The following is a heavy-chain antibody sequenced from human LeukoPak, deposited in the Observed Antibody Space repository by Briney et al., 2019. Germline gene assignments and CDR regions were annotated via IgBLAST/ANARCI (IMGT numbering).Heavy chain of an antibody. Sequence: SETLSLICAVYGGSFSGHYWSWIRQPPGKGLEWIGEINHSGSTNYNPSLKSRVTISVDTSKSQFSLKLSSVTAADTAVYYCARLKYSYGYYGGMDVWGQGTTVTVSS. V-gene: IGHV4-34*01. J-gene: IGHJ6*02. CDR3: ARLKYSYGYYGGMDV. D-gene: IGHD5-18*01. CDR2: INHSGST. CDR1: GGSFSGHY.